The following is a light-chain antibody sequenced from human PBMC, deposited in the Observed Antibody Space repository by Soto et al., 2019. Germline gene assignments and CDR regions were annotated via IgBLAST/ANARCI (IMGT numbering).Light chain of an antibody. J-gene: IGLJ2*01. CDR1: SSDVGAYSY. V-gene: IGLV2-14*03. CDR2: DVS. CDR3: SSSTSSTTVV. Sequence: QSALTQPASVSGSPGQSITISCTGTSSDVGAYSYVSWYQHHPGKAPKLMIYDVSNRPSGVSNRFSGSKSGNTASLTISGLQAEDEADYYCSSSTSSTTVVFGGGTKLTV.